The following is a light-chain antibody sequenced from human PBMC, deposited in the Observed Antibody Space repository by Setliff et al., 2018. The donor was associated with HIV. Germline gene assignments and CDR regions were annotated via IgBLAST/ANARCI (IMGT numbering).Light chain of an antibody. J-gene: IGLJ2*01. V-gene: IGLV1-40*01. CDR2: GNS. CDR3: QSYDSSLSGNVV. Sequence: QSALTQPPSMSGAPGQRVTISCTGSSSNIGAGYDVHWYQQLPGTAPKVLIYGNSNRPSGVPDRFSGSKSDTSASLAITGLQAEDEADYYCQSYDSSLSGNVVFGGGTK. CDR1: SSNIGAGYD.